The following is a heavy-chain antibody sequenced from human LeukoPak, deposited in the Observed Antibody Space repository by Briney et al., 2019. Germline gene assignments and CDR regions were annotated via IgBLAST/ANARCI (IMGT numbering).Heavy chain of an antibody. J-gene: IGHJ3*02. D-gene: IGHD2-2*01. CDR3: ARGGYAVVVPAATGHAFDI. CDR2: IYYSGST. CDR1: GGSISSYY. V-gene: IGHV4-59*01. Sequence: PSETLSLTCTVSGGSISSYYWSWIRQPPGKGLEWIGYIYYSGSTNYNPSLKSRVTISVDTSKNQFSLKLSSVTAEDTAVYYCARGGYAVVVPAATGHAFDIWGQGTMVTVSS.